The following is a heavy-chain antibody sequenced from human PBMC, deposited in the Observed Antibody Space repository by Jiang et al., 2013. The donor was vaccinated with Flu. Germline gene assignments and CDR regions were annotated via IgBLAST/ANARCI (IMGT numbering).Heavy chain of an antibody. J-gene: IGHJ3*02. CDR2: NPNSGGT. CDR3: ATPSRGYIRAFDI. V-gene: IGHV1-2*02. Sequence: NPNSGGTNYAQKFQGRVTMTRDTSISTAYMELSRLRSEDTAVYYCATPSRGYIRAFDIWGQGTMVTVSS. D-gene: IGHD5-18*01.